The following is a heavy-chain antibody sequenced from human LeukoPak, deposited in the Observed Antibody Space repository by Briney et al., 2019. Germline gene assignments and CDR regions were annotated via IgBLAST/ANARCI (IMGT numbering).Heavy chain of an antibody. D-gene: IGHD3-3*01. CDR1: GYTFTIYD. CDR2: MNPNSGNT. Sequence: ASVKVYCKASGYTFTIYDINWVRQATGQGLEWMGWMNPNSGNTGYAQKFQGRVTMTRNTSISTAYMELSSLRSEDTAVYYCARVGYDFWSGYLGGNWFDPWGQGTLVTVSS. CDR3: ARVGYDFWSGYLGGNWFDP. V-gene: IGHV1-8*01. J-gene: IGHJ5*02.